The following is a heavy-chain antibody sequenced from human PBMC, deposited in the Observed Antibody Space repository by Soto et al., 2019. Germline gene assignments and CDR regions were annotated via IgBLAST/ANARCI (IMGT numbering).Heavy chain of an antibody. J-gene: IGHJ6*03. CDR3: ARGLYCSSTSCHDYYYYYMDV. V-gene: IGHV1-8*01. CDR2: MNPNSSNT. D-gene: IGHD2-2*01. CDR1: GYTFTSYD. Sequence: ASVKVSCKASGYTFTSYDINWVRQATGQGLEWMGWMNPNSSNTGYAQKFQGRVTMTRNTSISTAYMELSSLRSEDTAVYYCARGLYCSSTSCHDYYYYYMDVWGKGTTVTVSS.